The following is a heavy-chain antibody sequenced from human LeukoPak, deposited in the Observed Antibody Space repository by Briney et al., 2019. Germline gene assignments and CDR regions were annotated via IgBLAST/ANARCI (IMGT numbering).Heavy chain of an antibody. CDR1: GLTFSDSA. J-gene: IGHJ5*02. CDR3: TNWFDP. CDR2: TRSKGNRYAT. V-gene: IGHV3-73*01. Sequence: GGSLKLSCAASGLTFSDSAMHWVRQVSGKGLEWVGRTRSKGNRYATSYTASVKGRFTISRDDSKNTAYLQMNSLKTEDTAVYYCTNWFDPWGQGTLVTVSS.